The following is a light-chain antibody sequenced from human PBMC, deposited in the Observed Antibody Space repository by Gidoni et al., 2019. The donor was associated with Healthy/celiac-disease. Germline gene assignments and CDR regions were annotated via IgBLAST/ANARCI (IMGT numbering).Light chain of an antibody. CDR1: QGISSY. J-gene: IGKJ4*01. CDR3: QQRNSYPLRLT. CDR2: AAS. V-gene: IGKV1-9*01. Sequence: DIQLTQSPSFLSASVGDRVTITCRASQGISSYLAWYQQKPGKALKLLIYAASTLQSGVPSRFSGSGSGTEFTLTISSLQPEDFATYYCQQRNSYPLRLTFXGXTKVEIK.